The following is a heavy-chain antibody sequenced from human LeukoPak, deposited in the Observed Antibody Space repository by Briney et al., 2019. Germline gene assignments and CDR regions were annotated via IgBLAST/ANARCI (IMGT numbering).Heavy chain of an antibody. CDR1: GFTVSSNY. V-gene: IGHV3-66*01. J-gene: IGHJ4*02. CDR2: IYSGGST. D-gene: IGHD3-3*01. CDR3: ARDGIRFLEWLRAYYFDY. Sequence: PGGSLRLSCAASGFTVSSNYMSWVRQAPGKGLEWVSVIYSGGSTYYADSVKGRFTISRDNSKNTLYLQMNSLRAEDTAVYYCARDGIRFLEWLRAYYFDYWGQGTLVTVSS.